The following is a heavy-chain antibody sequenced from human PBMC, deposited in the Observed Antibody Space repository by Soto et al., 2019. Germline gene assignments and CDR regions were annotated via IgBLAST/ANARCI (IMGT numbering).Heavy chain of an antibody. CDR1: GFTFSSYG. CDR2: ISYDGSNK. V-gene: IGHV3-30*18. CDR3: AKDSGYDGA. J-gene: IGHJ4*02. Sequence: QVQLVESGGGVVQPGRSLRLSCAASGFTFSSYGMHWVRQAPGKGLEWVAVISYDGSNKYYADSVKGRFTISRDNSKNTLYLQMNSLRAEDTAVYYCAKDSGYDGAGGQRTLVTVSS. D-gene: IGHD5-12*01.